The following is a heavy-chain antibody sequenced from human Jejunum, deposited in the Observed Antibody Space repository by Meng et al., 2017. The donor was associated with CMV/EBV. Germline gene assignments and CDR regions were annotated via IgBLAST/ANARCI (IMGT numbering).Heavy chain of an antibody. Sequence: GFAFPRQAMSWVRQAPGKGLEWVSGLSGSGGATMYADSVKGRFTISRDNSKNIVYLQMSGLRAEDTAVYYCAKDRMGPRVTTLLDDWGQGTQVTVSS. J-gene: IGHJ4*02. CDR1: GFAFPRQA. CDR3: AKDRMGPRVTTLLDD. V-gene: IGHV3-23*01. D-gene: IGHD4-11*01. CDR2: LSGSGGAT.